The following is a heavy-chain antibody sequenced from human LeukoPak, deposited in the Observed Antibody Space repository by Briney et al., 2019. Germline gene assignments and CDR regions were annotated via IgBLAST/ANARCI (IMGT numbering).Heavy chain of an antibody. CDR3: ARAPSGYYATN. CDR2: INHSGST. Sequence: PETLSLTCAVYGGSFSGYYWSWIRQPPGKGLEWIGEINHSGSTNYNPSLKSRVTISVDTSKNQFSLKLSSVTAADTAVYYCARAPSGYYATNWGQGTLVTVSS. V-gene: IGHV4-34*01. D-gene: IGHD3-16*01. CDR1: GGSFSGYY. J-gene: IGHJ4*02.